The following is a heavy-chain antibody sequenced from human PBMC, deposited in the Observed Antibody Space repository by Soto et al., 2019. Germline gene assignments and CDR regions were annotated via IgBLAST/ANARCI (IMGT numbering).Heavy chain of an antibody. D-gene: IGHD3-9*01. CDR2: IYYSGST. CDR3: ARGYYDILRPVHWFDP. Sequence: SETLSLTCTVSGGSISSGGYYWSWIRQHPGKGLEWIGYIYYSGSTYYNPSLKSRVTISVDTSKNQFSLKLSSVTAADTAVYYCARGYYDILRPVHWFDPRGQGTLVTVSS. V-gene: IGHV4-31*03. CDR1: GGSISSGGYY. J-gene: IGHJ5*02.